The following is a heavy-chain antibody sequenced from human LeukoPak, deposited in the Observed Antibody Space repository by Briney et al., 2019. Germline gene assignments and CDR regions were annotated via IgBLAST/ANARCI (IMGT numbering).Heavy chain of an antibody. D-gene: IGHD1-7*01. CDR3: MRGATDTTRWFDP. V-gene: IGHV3-21*01. CDR1: GFTFSSYN. Sequence: GGSLRLSCAASGFTFSSYNMNWVRQAPGKGLEWVSSISRSSSYIYYADSLKGRFTISRDNSKNTLYLQMNGLRAEDTAAYYCMRGATDTTRWFDPWGQGTLATVSS. J-gene: IGHJ5*02. CDR2: ISRSSSYI.